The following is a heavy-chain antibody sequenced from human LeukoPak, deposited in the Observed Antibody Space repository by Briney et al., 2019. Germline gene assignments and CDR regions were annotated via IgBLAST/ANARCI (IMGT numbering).Heavy chain of an antibody. CDR1: GGSISSSSYY. Sequence: SETLSLTCTVSGGSISSSSYYWGWIRQPPGKGLEWIGSIYYSGSTYYNPSLKSRVTISVDTSKNQFSLKLSSVTAADTAVYYCAREGGVYDSSGYNIGGYFDYWGQGTLVTVSS. D-gene: IGHD3-22*01. CDR2: IYYSGST. CDR3: AREGGVYDSSGYNIGGYFDY. V-gene: IGHV4-39*07. J-gene: IGHJ4*02.